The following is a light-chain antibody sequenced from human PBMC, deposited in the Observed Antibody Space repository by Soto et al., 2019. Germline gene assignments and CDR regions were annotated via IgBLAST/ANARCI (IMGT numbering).Light chain of an antibody. CDR1: SSNIGSNYD. Sequence: QSVLTQPPSVSGAPGQRVTISCTGSSSNIGSNYDGHWYQQLPGTAPKLLIYDNNNRPSGVPDRCSGSKSGTSASLAITGLQAADDDEDYCQSYDSSLSGVYVFGTATKLTVL. CDR3: QSYDSSLSGVYV. CDR2: DNN. V-gene: IGLV1-40*01. J-gene: IGLJ1*01.